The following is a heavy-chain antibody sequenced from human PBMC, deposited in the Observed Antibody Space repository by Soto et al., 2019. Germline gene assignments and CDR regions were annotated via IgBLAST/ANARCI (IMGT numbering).Heavy chain of an antibody. Sequence: QVPLVQSGAEVKKPGASVKVSCKASGYTFTSYAMHWVRQAPGQRLEWMGWINAGNGNTKYSQKFQGRVTITRDTSASTAYMELSSLRSEDTAVYYCASPYCSGGSCSGYDAFDYWGQGTLVTVSS. D-gene: IGHD2-15*01. V-gene: IGHV1-3*01. CDR2: INAGNGNT. J-gene: IGHJ4*02. CDR1: GYTFTSYA. CDR3: ASPYCSGGSCSGYDAFDY.